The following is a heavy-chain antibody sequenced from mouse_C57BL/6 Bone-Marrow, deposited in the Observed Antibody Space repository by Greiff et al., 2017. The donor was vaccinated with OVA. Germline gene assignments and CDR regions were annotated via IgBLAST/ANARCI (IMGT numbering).Heavy chain of an antibody. D-gene: IGHD2-4*01. J-gene: IGHJ4*01. Sequence: DVKLVESGGGLVKPGGSLKLSCAASGFTFSSYAMSWVRQTPEKRLEWVATISDGGSYTYYPDNVKGRFTISRDNAKNNLYLQMSHLKSEDTAMYYCARERDYDYDGDYAMDYWGQGTSVTVSS. CDR2: ISDGGSYT. CDR3: ARERDYDYDGDYAMDY. V-gene: IGHV5-4*01. CDR1: GFTFSSYA.